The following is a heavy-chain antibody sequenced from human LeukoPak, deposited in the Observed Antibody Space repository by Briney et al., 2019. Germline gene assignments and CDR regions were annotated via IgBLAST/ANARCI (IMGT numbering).Heavy chain of an antibody. J-gene: IGHJ5*02. CDR3: ARAHLIAAPGYNWFDP. CDR1: GYTFTAFY. D-gene: IGHD6-13*01. CDR2: INPNSGAT. V-gene: IGHV1-2*02. Sequence: ASVKVSCKASGYTFTAFYMHWVRQAPGQGLEWMGWINPNSGATNYAQKFQGRVTMTRGTSINTAYMELRSLRSDDTAVFYCARAHLIAAPGYNWFDPWGQGTLVTVSS.